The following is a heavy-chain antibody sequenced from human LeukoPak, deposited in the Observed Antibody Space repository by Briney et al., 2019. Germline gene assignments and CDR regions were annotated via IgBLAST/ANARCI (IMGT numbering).Heavy chain of an antibody. V-gene: IGHV3-48*04. CDR2: ISSSGSTI. Sequence: AGRSMRLSWAPAGFTFSSYGMHWVRQAPGKGLEWVSYISSSGSTIYYADSVKGRFTISRDNAKNSLYLQMNSLRAEDTAVYYCAELGITMIGGVWGKGTTVTISS. CDR1: GFTFSSYG. CDR3: AELGITMIGGV. D-gene: IGHD3-10*02. J-gene: IGHJ6*01.